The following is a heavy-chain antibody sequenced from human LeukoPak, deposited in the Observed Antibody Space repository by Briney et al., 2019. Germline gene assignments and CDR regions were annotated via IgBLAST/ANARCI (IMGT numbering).Heavy chain of an antibody. Sequence: PSETLSLTCTVSGGSISNYYWNWIRQPPGKGLEWIGYIYYSGSTNYNPSLKSRVTISVDTSKNQFSLKLSSVTAADTAVYYCAREDRIVGATDAFDIWGQGTMVTVSS. CDR3: AREDRIVGATDAFDI. J-gene: IGHJ3*02. CDR1: GGSISNYY. CDR2: IYYSGST. D-gene: IGHD1-26*01. V-gene: IGHV4-59*01.